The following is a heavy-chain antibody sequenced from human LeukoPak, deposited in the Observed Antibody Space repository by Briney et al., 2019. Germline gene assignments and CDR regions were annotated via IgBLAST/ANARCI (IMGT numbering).Heavy chain of an antibody. CDR3: ARDPPGSGVNLDS. D-gene: IGHD3-10*01. CDR2: IYPSGST. CDR1: GASIGSSHW. V-gene: IGHV4-4*02. Sequence: SGTLSLTCTVSGASIGSSHWWTWVRQPPGRRLEGIGEIYPSGSTAYNPSLKSRVTLSLDKSNNQFSLDLTSVTAADTAVYFCARDPPGSGVNLDSWGQGILVTVS. J-gene: IGHJ4*02.